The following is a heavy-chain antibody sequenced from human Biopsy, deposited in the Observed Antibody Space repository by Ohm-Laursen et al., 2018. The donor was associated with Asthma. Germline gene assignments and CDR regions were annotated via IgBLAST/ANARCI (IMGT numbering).Heavy chain of an antibody. CDR3: ARTFHFWSPYHAEHYQL. Sequence: LGLSCTASGFTFGDYWMSWVRQVPGKGLEWVANIKHDGTEKNHVDSLKGRFTISRDNAKNSLYLQMNSLRAEDTAVYYCARTFHFWSPYHAEHYQLWGQGTLVTVPS. CDR2: IKHDGTEK. D-gene: IGHD3-3*02. V-gene: IGHV3-7*01. CDR1: GFTFGDYW. J-gene: IGHJ1*01.